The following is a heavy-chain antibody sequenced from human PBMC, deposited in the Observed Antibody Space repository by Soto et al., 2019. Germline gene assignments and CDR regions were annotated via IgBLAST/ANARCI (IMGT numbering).Heavy chain of an antibody. CDR1: GFTFTGYY. Sequence: ALVTVSCNASGFTFTGYYMVWDRHAPGQRLKWMGWINPNSGGTNYAQKIQGGVTMTRSTSISTVYIALSRLRSDDTAVYYCARASGSNWGFRYYYGMDVWCQVSTVTVS. J-gene: IGHJ6*02. V-gene: IGHV1-2*02. D-gene: IGHD7-27*01. CDR3: ARASGSNWGFRYYYGMDV. CDR2: INPNSGGT.